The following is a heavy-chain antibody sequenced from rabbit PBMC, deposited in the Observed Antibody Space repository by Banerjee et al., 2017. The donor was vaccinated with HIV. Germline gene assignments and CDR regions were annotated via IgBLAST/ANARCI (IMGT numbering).Heavy chain of an antibody. CDR3: ARDLAAVTGWNFGL. D-gene: IGHD7-1*01. CDR1: GLDFSSSYY. J-gene: IGHJ4*01. Sequence: QEQLEESGGDLVQPEGSLTLTCTASGLDFSSSYYMCWVRQALGKGLEWIGCIYAGSDSTWYASWAKGRFTISKTSSTTVTLQMTSLTAADTATYFCARDLAAVTGWNFGLWGPGTLVTVS. CDR2: IYAGSDST. V-gene: IGHV1S45*01.